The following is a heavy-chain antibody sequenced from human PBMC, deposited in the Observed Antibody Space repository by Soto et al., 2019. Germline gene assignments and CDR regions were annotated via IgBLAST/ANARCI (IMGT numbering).Heavy chain of an antibody. Sequence: PSETLSLTCAVYGGSFSGYYWSWIRQPPGKGLEWIGEINHSGSTNYNPSLKSRVTISVDTSKNQFSLKLSSVTAADTAVYYCARGLLDYDILTGYHHWFDPWGQGTLVTVSS. J-gene: IGHJ5*02. D-gene: IGHD3-9*01. V-gene: IGHV4-34*01. CDR3: ARGLLDYDILTGYHHWFDP. CDR1: GGSFSGYY. CDR2: INHSGST.